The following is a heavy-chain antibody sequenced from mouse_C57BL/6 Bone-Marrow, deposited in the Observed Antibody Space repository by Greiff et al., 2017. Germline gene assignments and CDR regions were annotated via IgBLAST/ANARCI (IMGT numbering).Heavy chain of an antibody. CDR2: ISDGGSYT. V-gene: IGHV5-4*01. D-gene: IGHD1-1*01. CDR1: GFSFSSYA. Sequence: EVKLVESGGGLVKPGGSLKLSCAASGFSFSSYAMSWVRQTPEKRLEWVATISDGGSYTYYPDNVKGRFTISRDNAKNNLYLQMSHLKSEDTAMYYCARDGGRGDYWGQGTTLTVSS. J-gene: IGHJ2*01. CDR3: ARDGGRGDY.